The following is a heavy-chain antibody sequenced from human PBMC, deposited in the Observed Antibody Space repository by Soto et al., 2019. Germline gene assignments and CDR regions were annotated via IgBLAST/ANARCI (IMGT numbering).Heavy chain of an antibody. Sequence: PSETLSLTCTVSGDSISSCSYYWGWIRQPPGKGLEWIGSIYYSGSTYYNPSLKSRVTISVDTSKNQFSLKLSSVTAADTAVYYCARNLGYSMRWFDPWGQGTLVTVSS. CDR3: ARNLGYSMRWFDP. CDR2: IYYSGST. V-gene: IGHV4-39*01. J-gene: IGHJ5*02. D-gene: IGHD5-18*01. CDR1: GDSISSCSYY.